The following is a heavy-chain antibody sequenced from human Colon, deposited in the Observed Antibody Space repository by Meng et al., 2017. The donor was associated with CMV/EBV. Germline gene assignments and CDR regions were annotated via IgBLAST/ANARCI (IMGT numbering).Heavy chain of an antibody. Sequence: SCKASGYTFDKYYMHWVRRAPGQGLEWMGIINPISGSTTYAQKFRGTVTVTRDTSTSTVYMELSSLRSEDTAVYYCARGSFYDKPDFWGQGTLVTVSS. J-gene: IGHJ4*02. V-gene: IGHV1-46*02. CDR1: GYTFDKYY. D-gene: IGHD2/OR15-2a*01. CDR3: ARGSFYDKPDF. CDR2: INPISGST.